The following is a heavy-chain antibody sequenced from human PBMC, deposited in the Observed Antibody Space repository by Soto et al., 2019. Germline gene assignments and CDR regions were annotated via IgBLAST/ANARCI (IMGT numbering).Heavy chain of an antibody. V-gene: IGHV3-30*03. CDR1: GFTFSSYG. J-gene: IGHJ4*02. CDR3: AGVLISGWYGVDY. CDR2: ISYDGSNK. Sequence: QVQLVESGGGVVQPGRSLRLSCAASGFTFSSYGMHWVRQAPGKGLEWVAVISYDGSNKYYADSVKGRFTISRDNSKNTLYLQMNSLRAEDTAVYYCAGVLISGWYGVDYWGQGTLVTVSS. D-gene: IGHD6-19*01.